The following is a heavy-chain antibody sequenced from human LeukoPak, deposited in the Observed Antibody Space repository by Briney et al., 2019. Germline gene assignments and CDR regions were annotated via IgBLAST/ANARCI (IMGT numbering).Heavy chain of an antibody. CDR1: GFNFSNYA. J-gene: IGHJ4*02. CDR2: VSARGDDT. Sequence: GRSLRLSCAASGFNFSNYAMSWVRQTPGKGLEWVSAVSARGDDTFYADSVKGRFTISRDNFKNTLSLQMNSLKLEDTAMYFCAKLRQRIVGASGVYFDLWGQGTLVIVSS. CDR3: AKLRQRIVGASGVYFDL. D-gene: IGHD1-26*01. V-gene: IGHV3-23*01.